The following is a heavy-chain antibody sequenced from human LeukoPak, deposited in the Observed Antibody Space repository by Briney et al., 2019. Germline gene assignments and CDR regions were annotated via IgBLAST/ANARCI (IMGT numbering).Heavy chain of an antibody. D-gene: IGHD3-3*01. V-gene: IGHV3-7*01. CDR2: IKQDGSEK. CDR1: GFTFSSYG. Sequence: GGSLRLSCAASGFTFSSYGMHWVRQAPGKGLEWVANIKQDGSEKYYVDSVKGRFTISRDNAKNSLYLQMNSLRAEDTAVYYCARGVLSGLGYYYYMDVWGKGTTVTVSS. J-gene: IGHJ6*03. CDR3: ARGVLSGLGYYYYMDV.